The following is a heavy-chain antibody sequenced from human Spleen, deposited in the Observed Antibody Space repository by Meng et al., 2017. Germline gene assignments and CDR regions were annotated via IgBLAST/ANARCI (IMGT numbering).Heavy chain of an antibody. J-gene: IGHJ4*02. CDR3: ARDLFRQRQPNFDY. V-gene: IGHV3-33*08. Sequence: GESLKISCVASGFTFSSYGMHWVRQAPGKGLEWVAVIWYDGSNKYYADSVKGRFTISRDNSKNTLYLQRNSLRAEDTAVYYCARDLFRQRQPNFDYWGQGTLVTVSS. CDR1: GFTFSSYG. CDR2: IWYDGSNK. D-gene: IGHD6-25*01.